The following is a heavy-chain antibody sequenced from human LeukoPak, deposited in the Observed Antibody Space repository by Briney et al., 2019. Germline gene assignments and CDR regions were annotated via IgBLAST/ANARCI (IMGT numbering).Heavy chain of an antibody. J-gene: IGHJ4*02. CDR1: GFTFSSYA. Sequence: PGGSLRLSYAASGFTFSSYAMSWVRQAPGKGLEWVSAISGSGGSTYYADSVKGRFTISRDNSKNTLYLQMNSLRAEDTAVYYCAKGLTYYYDSSGSPTGGDYWGQGTLVTVSS. CDR2: ISGSGGST. D-gene: IGHD3-22*01. V-gene: IGHV3-23*01. CDR3: AKGLTYYYDSSGSPTGGDY.